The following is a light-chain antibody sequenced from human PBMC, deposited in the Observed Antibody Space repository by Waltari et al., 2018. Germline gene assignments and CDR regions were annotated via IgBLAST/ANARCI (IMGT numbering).Light chain of an antibody. CDR3: HQYNEWPHT. V-gene: IGKV3-15*01. CDR2: DSS. J-gene: IGKJ2*01. Sequence: EIVMTQSPATLSVSPGDTATLSCRASQNIRTYLAWYQQKPGQAPRLLLYDSSSRATDFPARFCGSGSGTTFTLTIRSLQSEDYALYYCHQYNEWPHTFGQGTNLAIK. CDR1: QNIRTY.